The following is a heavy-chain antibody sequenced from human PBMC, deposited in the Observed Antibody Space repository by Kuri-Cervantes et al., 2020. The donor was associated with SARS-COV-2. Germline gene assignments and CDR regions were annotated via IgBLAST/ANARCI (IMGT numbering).Heavy chain of an antibody. CDR3: ARHGFRGIVGATGYFDF. CDR2: IYYRGCT. CDR1: SGSISSYY. Sequence: SETLSLTCTVSSGSISSYYWSWTRHPPGKVLEWIGYIYYRGCTNYNPCLKSRVTISGDTSKNQFSLKLSSVTAAATAVYYCARHGFRGIVGATGYFDFWGQGTLVTVSS. J-gene: IGHJ4*02. V-gene: IGHV4-59*08. D-gene: IGHD1-26*01.